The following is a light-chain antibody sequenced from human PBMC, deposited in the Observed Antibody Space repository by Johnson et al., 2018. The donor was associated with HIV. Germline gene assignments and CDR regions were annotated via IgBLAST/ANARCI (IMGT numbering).Light chain of an antibody. V-gene: IGLV1-51*01. J-gene: IGLJ1*01. Sequence: QSVLTQPPSVSAAPGQKVTISCSGSSSNIGNNYVSWYQQLPGAAPKLLIFDNDKRPLGIPDRFSASKSGTSATLVITGLQTGDEADYYCGTWDSSLSAGRVFGTGTKVTVL. CDR3: GTWDSSLSAGRV. CDR2: DND. CDR1: SSNIGNNY.